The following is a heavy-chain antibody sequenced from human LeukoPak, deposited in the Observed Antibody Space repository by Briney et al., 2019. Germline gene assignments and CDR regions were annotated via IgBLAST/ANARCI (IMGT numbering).Heavy chain of an antibody. D-gene: IGHD3-22*01. CDR1: GYTFTGYY. J-gene: IGHJ4*02. CDR2: INPNSGGT. CDR3: ARDRPPYDSSGHPSDY. Sequence: ASVKVSCKASGYTFTGYYMHWVRQAPGQGLEWMGWINPNSGGTNYAQKFQGRVTMTRDTSISTAYMELSRLRSDDTAVYYCARDRPPYDSSGHPSDYWGQGTLVTVSS. V-gene: IGHV1-2*02.